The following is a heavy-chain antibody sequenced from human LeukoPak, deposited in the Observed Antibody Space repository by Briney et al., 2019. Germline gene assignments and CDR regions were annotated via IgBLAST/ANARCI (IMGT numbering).Heavy chain of an antibody. D-gene: IGHD3-16*01. CDR3: AKDGVRFDP. V-gene: IGHV4-34*01. CDR1: GGSFSGYY. CDR2: INRSGST. J-gene: IGHJ5*02. Sequence: SETLSLTCAVYGGSFSGYYWSWIRQPPGKGLEWIGEINRSGSTNYNPSLESRVTISIDTSKNQFSLKLTSVTAADTAVYYCAKDGVRFDPWGQGTLVTVSS.